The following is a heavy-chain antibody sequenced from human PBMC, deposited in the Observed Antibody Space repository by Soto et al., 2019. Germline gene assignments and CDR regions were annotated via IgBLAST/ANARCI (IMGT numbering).Heavy chain of an antibody. V-gene: IGHV3-21*01. CDR3: ARDGFTSGSGDY. D-gene: IGHD6-19*01. CDR2: ISSSSSFT. CDR1: GFSFSNYS. Sequence: PGGSLRLSCAVSGFSFSNYSMNWVRQAPGKGLEWVSSISSSSSFTYYADSVKGRFTISRDNGKNSLYLQMNSLRAEDTAVYYCARDGFTSGSGDYWGQGTLVTVSS. J-gene: IGHJ4*02.